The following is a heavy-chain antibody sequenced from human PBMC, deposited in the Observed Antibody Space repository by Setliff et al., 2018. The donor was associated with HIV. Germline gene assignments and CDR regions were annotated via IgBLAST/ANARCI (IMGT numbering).Heavy chain of an antibody. CDR2: INIRNGNT. V-gene: IGHV1-18*01. J-gene: IGHJ6*03. D-gene: IGHD6-19*01. CDR1: GDTLTELS. CDR3: ARWGIAVAGTGSGVTGYYYYYMDV. Sequence: ASVKVSCKVSGDTLTELSIHWVRQAPGQGLEWMGWINIRNGNTNYAQKFQGRVTMTTDTSTGTAYMELSSLRSEDTAVYYCARWGIAVAGTGSGVTGYYYYYMDVWGKGTTVTVSS.